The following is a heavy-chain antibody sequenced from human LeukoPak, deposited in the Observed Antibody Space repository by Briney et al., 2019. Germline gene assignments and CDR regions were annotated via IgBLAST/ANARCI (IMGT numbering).Heavy chain of an antibody. V-gene: IGHV3-21*01. J-gene: IGHJ4*02. CDR2: IISSSSYI. CDR1: GFTFSSYS. D-gene: IGHD2-15*01. CDR3: ARDRGYCSGGSCYSPVGYFDY. Sequence: GGSLRLSCAASGFTFSSYSMNWVRQAPGKGLEWVSSIISSSSYIYYADSVKGRFTISRDNAKNSLYLQMNSLRAEDTAVYYCARDRGYCSGGSCYSPVGYFDYWGQGTLVTVSS.